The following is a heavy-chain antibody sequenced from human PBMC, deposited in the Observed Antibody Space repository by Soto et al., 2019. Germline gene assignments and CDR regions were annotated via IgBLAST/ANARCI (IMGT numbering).Heavy chain of an antibody. J-gene: IGHJ6*01. CDR3: GKIITSGSNDVGNAMDV. Sequence: EVQLLESGGTLVQVGGSLRLSCVASGFSFSNYAVTWVRQAPGKGLAGVSAISGSGAGTYYADSVKARFTISSNNSKNTMQLQMNSQRAEDTAVYNCGKIITSGSNDVGNAMDVWGQGTTVIVS. CDR2: ISGSGAGT. V-gene: IGHV3-23*01. CDR1: GFSFSNYA. D-gene: IGHD1-26*01.